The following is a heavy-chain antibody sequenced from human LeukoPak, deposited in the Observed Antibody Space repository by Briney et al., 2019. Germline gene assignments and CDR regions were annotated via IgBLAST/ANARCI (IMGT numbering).Heavy chain of an antibody. CDR3: AKDLAHCSSTSCPIPPDY. Sequence: GGSLRLSCAASGFTFSSYGMHWVRQAPGKGLEWVAVIPYDGSNKYYADSVKGRFTISRDNSKNTLYLQMNSLRAEDTAVYYCAKDLAHCSSTSCPIPPDYWGQGTLVTVSS. D-gene: IGHD2-2*01. V-gene: IGHV3-30*18. J-gene: IGHJ4*02. CDR1: GFTFSSYG. CDR2: IPYDGSNK.